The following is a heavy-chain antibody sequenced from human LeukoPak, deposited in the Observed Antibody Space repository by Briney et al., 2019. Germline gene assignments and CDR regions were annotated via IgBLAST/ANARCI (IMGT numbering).Heavy chain of an antibody. D-gene: IGHD6-19*01. CDR2: ISTNGDRT. V-gene: IGHV3-64*02. J-gene: IGHJ4*02. CDR1: GFTFSNSA. CDR3: ARGVAISSSGWYDTFDY. Sequence: GGSLRLSCAASGFTFSNSAMYWVRQAPGKGLEFVSVISTNGDRTYYADSVKGRFTISRDSSKSTLYLQMGSLRADDMAVYYCARGVAISSSGWYDTFDYWGQGALVTISS.